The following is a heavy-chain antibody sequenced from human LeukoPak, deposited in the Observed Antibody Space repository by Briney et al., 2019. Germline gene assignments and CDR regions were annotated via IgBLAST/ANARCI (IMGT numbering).Heavy chain of an antibody. CDR2: IQQDGSEK. D-gene: IGHD6-19*01. J-gene: IGHJ5*02. CDR3: ARVPRSSGSGWFDP. CDR1: GFTFSSYW. V-gene: IGHV3-7*01. Sequence: PGGSLRLSCAASGFTFSSYWMSWVRQAPGKGLEWVANIQQDGSEKYYVDSVKGRFTVSRDNAQNSLHLQMNSLRAEDTAVYYCARVPRSSGSGWFDPWGQGTLVTVTS.